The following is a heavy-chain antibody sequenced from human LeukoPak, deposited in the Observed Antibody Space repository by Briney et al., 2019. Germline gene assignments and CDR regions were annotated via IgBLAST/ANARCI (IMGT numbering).Heavy chain of an antibody. V-gene: IGHV3-48*03. CDR3: AKGRTSMVSVAFDI. CDR1: GFTFSSYE. D-gene: IGHD3-10*01. Sequence: GGSLRLSCAASGFTFSSYEMNWVRQAPGKGLEWVSYISSSGSTIYYADSVKGRFTISRDNAKNSLYLQMNSLRAEDTAVYYCAKGRTSMVSVAFDIWGQGTMVTVSS. CDR2: ISSSGSTI. J-gene: IGHJ3*02.